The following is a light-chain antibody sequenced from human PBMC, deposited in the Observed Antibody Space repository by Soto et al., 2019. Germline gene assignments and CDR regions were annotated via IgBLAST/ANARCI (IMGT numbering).Light chain of an antibody. CDR3: QLRSDWPPTYT. CDR2: DTF. J-gene: IGKJ2*01. V-gene: IGKV3-11*01. Sequence: EIVLTQSPATLSLSPGTGATLSCRASQNVTSSLAWYQQRPGQAPRLLIYDTFTRATGIPARFSAKGAGTDFTLTISSLEPEDSAVYFCQLRSDWPPTYTFGQGTKLE. CDR1: QNVTSS.